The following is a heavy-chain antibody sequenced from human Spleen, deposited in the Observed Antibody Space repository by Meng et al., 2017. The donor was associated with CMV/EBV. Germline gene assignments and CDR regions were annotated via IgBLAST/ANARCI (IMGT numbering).Heavy chain of an antibody. CDR2: IYYSGST. J-gene: IGHJ6*02. Sequence: SETLSLTCTVSGGSISSYYWSWIRQPPGKGLEWIGYIYYSGSTNYNPPLKSRVTISVDTSKNQFSLKLSSVTVADTAVYYCAREYSSSWYYYYGMYVWGQGTTVTVSS. V-gene: IGHV4-59*01. D-gene: IGHD6-13*01. CDR1: GGSISSYY. CDR3: AREYSSSWYYYYGMYV.